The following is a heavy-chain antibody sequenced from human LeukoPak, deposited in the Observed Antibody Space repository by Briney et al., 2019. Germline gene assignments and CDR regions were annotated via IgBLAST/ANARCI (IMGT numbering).Heavy chain of an antibody. CDR2: MNPNSGNT. V-gene: IGHV1-8*03. D-gene: IGHD7-27*01. Sequence: ASVKVSCKASGYTVTSYDINWVRQATGQGLEWMGWMNPNSGNTGYAHKFQGRITITRNTSISTAYMELSSLRSEDTAVYYCARGLNWGYDAFDIRGQGTMVTVSS. CDR3: ARGLNWGYDAFDI. CDR1: GYTVTSYD. J-gene: IGHJ3*02.